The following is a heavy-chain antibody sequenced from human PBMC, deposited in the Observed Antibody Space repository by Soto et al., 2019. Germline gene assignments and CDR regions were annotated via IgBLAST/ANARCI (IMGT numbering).Heavy chain of an antibody. D-gene: IGHD6-13*01. CDR2: INPNSGGT. CDR3: ARDLYSSTWYPSYGMDV. V-gene: IGHV1-2*04. Sequence: GASVKVSCKASGYTFSGYYMHWVRQAPGQGLEWMGWINPNSGGTNYAQKFQGWVTMTRGTSISTAYMELSRLRSDDTAVYYCARDLYSSTWYPSYGMDVWGQGTTVTVSS. J-gene: IGHJ6*02. CDR1: GYTFSGYY.